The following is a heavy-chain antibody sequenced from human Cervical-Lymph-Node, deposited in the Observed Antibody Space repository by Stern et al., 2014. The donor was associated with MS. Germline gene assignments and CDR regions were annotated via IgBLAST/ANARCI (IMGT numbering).Heavy chain of an antibody. V-gene: IGHV1-2*07. CDR1: GYTFAGYH. CDR3: ARDRYFSSWGDFDY. CDR2: ILPNTGDT. D-gene: IGHD6-13*01. Sequence: QVQLVQSGAEVKTPGASVKVSCKASGYTFAGYHVQWVRQAPGQGLEWMGWILPNTGDTNYAHNFQGRVSMTGDTSISTAYMELSGLTFDDTATYYCARDRYFSSWGDFDYWGQGTLVTVSP. J-gene: IGHJ4*02.